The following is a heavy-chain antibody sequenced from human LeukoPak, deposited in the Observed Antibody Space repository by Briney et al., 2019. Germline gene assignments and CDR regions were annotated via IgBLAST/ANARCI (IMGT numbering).Heavy chain of an antibody. CDR3: ASVRSGYYNFDY. D-gene: IGHD3-22*01. V-gene: IGHV1-46*01. J-gene: IGHJ4*02. CDR1: GYTFTSYY. Sequence: VASVKVSCKASGYTFTSYYMHWVRQAPGQGLEWMGIINPSGGSTSYAQKFQGRVTMTRDTSTSTAYMELSSLRSEDTAVYYCASVRSGYYNFDYWGQGTLVTVSS. CDR2: INPSGGST.